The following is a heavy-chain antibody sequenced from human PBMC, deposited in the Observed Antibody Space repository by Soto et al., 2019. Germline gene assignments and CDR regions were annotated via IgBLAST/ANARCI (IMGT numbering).Heavy chain of an antibody. CDR1: GFTFSSYS. CDR3: ARGEEYSGYDSGMDV. V-gene: IGHV3-21*01. CDR2: ISSSGNYK. D-gene: IGHD5-12*01. J-gene: IGHJ6*02. Sequence: GGSLRLSCAASGFTFSSYSMNWVRQAPGKGLEWVSSISSSGNYKYYADSVKGRFTISRDNAKNSLYVQMNSLRAEDTAVYYCARGEEYSGYDSGMDVWGQGTTVTVSS.